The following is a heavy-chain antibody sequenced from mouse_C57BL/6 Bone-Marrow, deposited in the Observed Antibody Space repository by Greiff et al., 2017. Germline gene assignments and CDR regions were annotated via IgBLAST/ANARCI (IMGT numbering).Heavy chain of an antibody. Sequence: VQLQQPGAELVMPGASVKLSCKASRYTFTSYWMHWVKQRPGQGLEWIGEIDPSDSYTNYNQKFKGKSTLTVDKSSSTAYMQLSSLTSEDSAVYYCAREGTTVVAPFDYWGQGTTLTVSS. D-gene: IGHD1-1*01. CDR2: IDPSDSYT. V-gene: IGHV1-69*01. CDR1: RYTFTSYW. CDR3: AREGTTVVAPFDY. J-gene: IGHJ2*01.